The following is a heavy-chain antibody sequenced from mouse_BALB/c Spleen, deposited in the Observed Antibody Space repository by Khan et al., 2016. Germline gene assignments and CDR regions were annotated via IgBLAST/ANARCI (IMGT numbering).Heavy chain of an antibody. V-gene: IGHV9-1*02. Sequence: QIQLVQSGPELKKPGETVKISCKASGYTFTHYGIHWVKRAPGQGLKWMGWMNTYTGEPTYGDDFKGRFAFSLETSASTAYLLINNRKNEDMAAYLCAREWDYCFNYRGHGTTLTVSS. J-gene: IGHJ2*01. CDR2: MNTYTGEP. CDR3: AREWDYCFNY. CDR1: GYTFTHYG. D-gene: IGHD4-1*01.